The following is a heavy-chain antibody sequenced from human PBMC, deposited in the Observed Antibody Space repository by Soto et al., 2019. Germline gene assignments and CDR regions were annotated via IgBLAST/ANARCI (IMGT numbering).Heavy chain of an antibody. D-gene: IGHD2-21*01. CDR3: ARERRILNWFDP. CDR2: INPSGGST. J-gene: IGHJ5*02. Sequence: ASVKVSCKASGYTFTSYYIHWVRQAPGQGLEWMGIINPSGGSTSYAQKFQGRVTMTRDTSTSTVYMELSSLRSEDTAVYYCARERRILNWFDPWGQGTLVTVSS. V-gene: IGHV1-46*01. CDR1: GYTFTSYY.